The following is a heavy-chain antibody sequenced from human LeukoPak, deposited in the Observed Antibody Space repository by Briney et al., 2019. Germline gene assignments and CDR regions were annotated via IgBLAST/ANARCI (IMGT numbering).Heavy chain of an antibody. J-gene: IGHJ4*02. CDR2: ISGSGGST. V-gene: IGHV3-23*01. Sequence: GGSLRLSCAASGFTFSSYAMSWVRQAPGKGLEWASGISGSGGSTYYADSVKGRFTISRDNSKNTLYLQMNSLRAEDTAVYYRAKTPLNYYDSSGSMGYFDYWGQGTLVTVSS. CDR3: AKTPLNYYDSSGSMGYFDY. CDR1: GFTFSSYA. D-gene: IGHD3-22*01.